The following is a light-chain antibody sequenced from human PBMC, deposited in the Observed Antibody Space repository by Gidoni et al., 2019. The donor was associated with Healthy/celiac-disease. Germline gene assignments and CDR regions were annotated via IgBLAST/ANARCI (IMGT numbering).Light chain of an antibody. V-gene: IGKV3-11*01. Sequence: PGERATLSCRASQSVSSYLAWYQQKPGQAPRLLIYDASNRATGIPARFSGSGSGTDFTLTISSLEPEDFAVYYCQQRSNWPRALTFGGGTKVEIK. J-gene: IGKJ4*01. CDR2: DAS. CDR1: QSVSSY. CDR3: QQRSNWPRALT.